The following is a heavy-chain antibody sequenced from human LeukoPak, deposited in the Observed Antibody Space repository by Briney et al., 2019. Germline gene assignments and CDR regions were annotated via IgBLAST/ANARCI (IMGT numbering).Heavy chain of an antibody. D-gene: IGHD6-19*01. CDR2: MNPNRGNT. Sequence: GASVKVSCKASGYTFTSYDINWVRQAPGQGLEWMGWMNPNRGNTGYAQKFQGRVTMTRNTSISTAYMELSSLRSEDTAVYYCARAYSSGCHHWGQGTLVTVSS. J-gene: IGHJ5*02. V-gene: IGHV1-8*01. CDR3: ARAYSSGCHH. CDR1: GYTFTSYD.